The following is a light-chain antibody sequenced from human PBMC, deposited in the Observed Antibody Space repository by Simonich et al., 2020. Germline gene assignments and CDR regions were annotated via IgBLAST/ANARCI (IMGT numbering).Light chain of an antibody. Sequence: EIVMTQSPATLSVSPGERATLSSRASQRVSSNLAVYQQKPGQAPRLLIYGASTMAPGIPARFSGSGSGTEFTLTISSMQSEDFAVYYCQQYNNWPPWTFGQGTKVEIK. CDR1: QRVSSN. CDR3: QQYNNWPPWT. CDR2: GAS. J-gene: IGKJ1*01. V-gene: IGKV3-15*01.